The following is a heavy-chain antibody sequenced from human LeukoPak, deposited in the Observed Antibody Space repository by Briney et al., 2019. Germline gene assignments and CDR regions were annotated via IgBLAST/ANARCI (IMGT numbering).Heavy chain of an antibody. CDR3: ARQLEYSSGWFDY. CDR2: IYYSGST. CDR1: GGSMTSSSYY. Sequence: SETLSLTCTVSGGSMTSSSYYWGWIRQPPGKGLEWIGSIYYSGSTYYNPSLKSRATISVDTSKNQFSLKLSSVTAADTAVYYCARQLEYSSGWFDYWGQGTLVTVSS. J-gene: IGHJ4*02. V-gene: IGHV4-39*01. D-gene: IGHD6-19*01.